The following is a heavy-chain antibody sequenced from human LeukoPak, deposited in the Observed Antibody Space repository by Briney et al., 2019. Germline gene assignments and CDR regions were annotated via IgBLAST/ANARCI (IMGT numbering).Heavy chain of an antibody. J-gene: IGHJ3*02. CDR1: GGTFSNYA. V-gene: IGHV1-69*10. CDR2: IIPILGIA. Sequence: GASVKVSCKSSGGTFSNYAISWVRQAPGQGLEWMGRIIPILGIANYAQKFQGRVTITADKSTSTAYMELSSLRSEDTAVYYCATSYYDFWSGYAKGAFDIWGQGTMVTVSS. CDR3: ATSYYDFWSGYAKGAFDI. D-gene: IGHD3-3*01.